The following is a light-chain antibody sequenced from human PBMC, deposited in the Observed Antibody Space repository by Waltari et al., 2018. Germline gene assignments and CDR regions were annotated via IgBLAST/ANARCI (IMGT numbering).Light chain of an antibody. J-gene: IGLJ3*02. V-gene: IGLV2-14*01. CDR2: AVS. CDR3: NSYAGSSSWV. Sequence: QSALTQPASVSGSPGQSITIPCTGTSSDIGFYNYVSWYQQHPGKAPKLMIYAVSERPSGVSNRFSGSKSGNTASLTISGLQAEDEADYYCNSYAGSSSWVFGGGTKLTVL. CDR1: SSDIGFYNY.